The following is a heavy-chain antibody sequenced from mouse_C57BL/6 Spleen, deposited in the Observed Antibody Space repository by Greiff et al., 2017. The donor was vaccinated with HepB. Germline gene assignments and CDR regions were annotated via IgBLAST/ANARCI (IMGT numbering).Heavy chain of an antibody. CDR3: ASSMVTTKFAY. J-gene: IGHJ3*01. CDR2: ISSGGSYT. CDR1: GFTFSSYG. V-gene: IGHV5-6*01. D-gene: IGHD2-2*01. Sequence: EVKLVESGGDLVKPGGSLKLSCAASGFTFSSYGMSWVRQTPDKRLEWVATISSGGSYTYYPDSVKGLFTISRDNAKNTLYLQMSSLKSEDTAMYYCASSMVTTKFAYWGQGTLVTVSA.